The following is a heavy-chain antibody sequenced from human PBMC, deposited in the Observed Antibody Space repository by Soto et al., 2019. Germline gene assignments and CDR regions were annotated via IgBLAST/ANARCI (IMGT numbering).Heavy chain of an antibody. J-gene: IGHJ6*02. Sequence: QVQLQESGPGLVKPSQTLSLTCTVSGGSISSGTYYWSWIRQHPGKGLEWIGYIYYSGSTYYNPSLKSRVTISVATSKNQFSLKLSSVTAADTAVYYCARARCSGDRCYYYYGMDVWGQGTTVTVSS. D-gene: IGHD2-15*01. CDR2: IYYSGST. V-gene: IGHV4-31*03. CDR3: ARARCSGDRCYYYYGMDV. CDR1: GGSISSGTYY.